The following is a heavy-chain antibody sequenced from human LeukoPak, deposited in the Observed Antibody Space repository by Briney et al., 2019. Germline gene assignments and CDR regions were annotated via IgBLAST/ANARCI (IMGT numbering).Heavy chain of an antibody. CDR2: IHTSGST. CDR1: GDSISNYY. CDR3: ARGYYDTSAYSNTFDF. D-gene: IGHD3-22*01. J-gene: IGHJ4*02. V-gene: IGHV4-4*08. Sequence: PSETLSLTCTVSGDSISNYYWSWIRQTPGKGLEWIGYIHTSGSTYYNPSLKSRVTISVDTSKNQFSLKLTSVTAAETAVYYCARGYYDTSAYSNTFDFWGQGTLVTVSS.